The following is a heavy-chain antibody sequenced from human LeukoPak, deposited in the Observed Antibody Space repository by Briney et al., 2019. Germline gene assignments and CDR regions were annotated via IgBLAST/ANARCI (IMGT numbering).Heavy chain of an antibody. J-gene: IGHJ4*02. CDR2: ISWNSGSI. CDR3: AKAYNWNDVAFFDY. D-gene: IGHD1-1*01. Sequence: GGSLRLSCAASGFTFDDYAMHWVRQAPGKGLEWVSGISWNSGSIGYADSVKGRFTISRDNAKNSLYLQMNSLRAEDTALYYCAKAYNWNDVAFFDYWGQGTLVTVSS. CDR1: GFTFDDYA. V-gene: IGHV3-9*01.